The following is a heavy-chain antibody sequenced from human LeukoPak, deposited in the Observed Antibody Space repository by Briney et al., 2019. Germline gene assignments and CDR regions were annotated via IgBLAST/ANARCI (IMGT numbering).Heavy chain of an antibody. D-gene: IGHD6-25*01. CDR2: INPSGGST. Sequence: GASVKVSCKASGYTFTSYYMHWVPQAPGQGLEWMGIINPSGGSTSYAQKFQGRVTMTRDMSTSTVYMELSSLRSEDTAVYYCARVPALYNWFDPWGQGTLVTVSS. CDR1: GYTFTSYY. CDR3: ARVPALYNWFDP. V-gene: IGHV1-46*01. J-gene: IGHJ5*02.